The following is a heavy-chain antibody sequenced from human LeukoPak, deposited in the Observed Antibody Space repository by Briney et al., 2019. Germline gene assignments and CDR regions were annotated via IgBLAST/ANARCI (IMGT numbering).Heavy chain of an antibody. V-gene: IGHV4-4*02. J-gene: IGHJ3*02. CDR1: GGSISSSNW. CDR2: IYHSGST. D-gene: IGHD3-22*01. Sequence: SETLSLTCAVSGGSISSSNWWSWVRQPPGKGLEWIGEIYHSGSTNYNPSLKSRVTISVDKSKNQFSLKLSSVTAADTAVYYCARDGDSSGPDAFDIWGQGTMVTVSS. CDR3: ARDGDSSGPDAFDI.